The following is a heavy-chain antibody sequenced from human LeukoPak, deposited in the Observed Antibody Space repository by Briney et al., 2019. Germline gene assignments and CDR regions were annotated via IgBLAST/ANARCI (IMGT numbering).Heavy chain of an antibody. CDR1: GFTLSSYA. Sequence: GGSLRLSCAASGFTLSSYAMSWVRQAPGKGLEWVSSISSSGGSTYYADSVKGRFTISRDSSKNTLYLQMNSLRAEDTAVYYCAKGPYYYGSGSYYNPFDYWGQGTLVTVSS. CDR2: ISSSGGST. D-gene: IGHD3-10*01. CDR3: AKGPYYYGSGSYYNPFDY. J-gene: IGHJ4*02. V-gene: IGHV3-23*01.